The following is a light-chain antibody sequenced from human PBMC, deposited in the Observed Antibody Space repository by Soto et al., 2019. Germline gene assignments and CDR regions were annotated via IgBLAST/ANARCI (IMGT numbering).Light chain of an antibody. V-gene: IGKV1-9*01. CDR3: QQLNSYPST. CDR2: TAS. J-gene: IGKJ5*01. Sequence: DLQLTQSPSFLSASVGDRVTITCRASQGISTYLAWYQQKPGKAPKLLIYTASTLQSGVPSRFSGSGSGTEFTLTISSLQPEDFATYYCQQLNSYPSTFGQGTRLEIK. CDR1: QGISTY.